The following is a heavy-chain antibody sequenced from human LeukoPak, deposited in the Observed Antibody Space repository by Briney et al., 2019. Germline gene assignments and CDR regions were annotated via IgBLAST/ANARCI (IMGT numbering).Heavy chain of an antibody. J-gene: IGHJ5*02. CDR1: GGSFSGYY. D-gene: IGHD3-9*01. CDR2: INHSGST. Sequence: SETLSLTCAVYGGSFSGYYWSWIRQPPGKGLEWIGEINHSGSTNYNPSLKSRVTISVDTSKNQFSLKLSSVTAADTAVYYCARGASLVRYYNWFDTCGQGTLVTVS. V-gene: IGHV4-34*01. CDR3: ARGASLVRYYNWFDT.